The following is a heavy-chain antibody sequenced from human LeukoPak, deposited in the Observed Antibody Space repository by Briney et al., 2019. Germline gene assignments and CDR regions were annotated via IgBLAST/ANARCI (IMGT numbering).Heavy chain of an antibody. CDR2: ITDDGSDK. D-gene: IGHD5-12*01. CDR1: GFTFSNYG. V-gene: IGHV3-33*05. J-gene: IGHJ6*02. Sequence: GGSLRLSCAASGFTFSNYGMHWVRQAPGEGLEWVAVITDDGSDKYYGDSGKGRFTISRDNAKNSLYLQMNSLRAEDTAVYYCAREVVATIMIYYYYGMDVWGQGTTVTVSS. CDR3: AREVVATIMIYYYYGMDV.